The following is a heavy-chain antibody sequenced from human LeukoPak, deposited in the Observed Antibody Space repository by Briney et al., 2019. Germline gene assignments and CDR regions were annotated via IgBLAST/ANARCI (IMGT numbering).Heavy chain of an antibody. CDR3: ARVALIAVAGTGWDYYYMDV. CDR2: ISSSSSYI. J-gene: IGHJ6*03. V-gene: IGHV3-21*04. Sequence: GGSLRLSCAASGFTFSSYSMNWVRQAPGKGLEWVSSISSSSSYIYYADSVKGRFTISRDNAKNSLYLQMNSLRAEDTALYYCARVALIAVAGTGWDYYYMDVWGKGTTVTVSS. CDR1: GFTFSSYS. D-gene: IGHD6-19*01.